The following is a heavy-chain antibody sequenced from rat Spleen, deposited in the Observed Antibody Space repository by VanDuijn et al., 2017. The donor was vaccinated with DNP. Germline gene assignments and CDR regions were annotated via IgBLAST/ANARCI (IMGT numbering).Heavy chain of an antibody. CDR2: ITKTGGST. CDR1: GFTFSDCY. CDR3: ARHSLAY. V-gene: IGHV5-25*01. Sequence: EVQLVESDGGLVQPGRSLKVSCAASGFTFSDCYMAWVRQAPGKGLEWVASITKTGGSTYYRDSVKGRFTISRDNAKTTLYLQMDSLRSEDTATYYCARHSLAYWGQGTLVTVSS. J-gene: IGHJ3*01.